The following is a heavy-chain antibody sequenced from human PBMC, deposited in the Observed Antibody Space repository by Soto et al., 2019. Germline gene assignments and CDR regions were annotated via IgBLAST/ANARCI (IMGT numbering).Heavy chain of an antibody. Sequence: GESLKISCKGSGYNYDTYWIAWVRQMPGKGLEWMGIIFPRDSDTRYRPSFQGQVTISADRSTTTAYLQCYRLKASDTAMYYCARSYYDSSGYYYDMDYWGQGTLVAVYS. CDR1: GYNYDTYW. D-gene: IGHD3-22*01. CDR2: IFPRDSDT. CDR3: ARSYYDSSGYYYDMDY. J-gene: IGHJ4*02. V-gene: IGHV5-51*01.